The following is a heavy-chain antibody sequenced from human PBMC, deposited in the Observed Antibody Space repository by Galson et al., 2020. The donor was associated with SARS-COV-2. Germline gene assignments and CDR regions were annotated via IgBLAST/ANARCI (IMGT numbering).Heavy chain of an antibody. J-gene: IGHJ4*02. CDR3: ARARRVENYYDSSGYPYYFDY. V-gene: IGHV1-69*13. D-gene: IGHD3-22*01. Sequence: SVKVSCKASGGTFSSYAISWVRQAPGQGLEWMGGIIPIFGTANYAQKFQGRVTITADESTSTAYMELSSLRSEDTAVYYCARARRVENYYDSSGYPYYFDYWGQGTLVTVSS. CDR1: GGTFSSYA. CDR2: IIPIFGTA.